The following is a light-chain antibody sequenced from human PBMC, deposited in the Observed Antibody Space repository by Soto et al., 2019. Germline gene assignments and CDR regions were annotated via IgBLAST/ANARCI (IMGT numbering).Light chain of an antibody. J-gene: IGKJ1*01. CDR2: RAS. Sequence: DIQMTQSPSTLSASAGDRVTITCRASQSINSWLAWYQQIPGKAPKILIYRASSLESGVPSRFSGSESGTEFTLTISSLQPDDFATYYCKQYNSYPWTFGQGTKVKI. CDR1: QSINSW. CDR3: KQYNSYPWT. V-gene: IGKV1-5*03.